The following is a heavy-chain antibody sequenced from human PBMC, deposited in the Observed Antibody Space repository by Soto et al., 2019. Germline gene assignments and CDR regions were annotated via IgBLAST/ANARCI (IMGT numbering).Heavy chain of an antibody. J-gene: IGHJ2*01. Sequence: GGSLRLSCAASGFNFRKFAMSWVRQAPGKGLEWVSGMSERSGPPLYADSVKGRFTISRDNSKSALYLEMNNLRPEDTAVYYCAKDQDNTDYYWIFDLWGRGTPVTVSS. CDR1: GFNFRKFA. V-gene: IGHV3-23*01. CDR2: MSERSGPP. CDR3: AKDQDNTDYYWIFDL. D-gene: IGHD4-17*01.